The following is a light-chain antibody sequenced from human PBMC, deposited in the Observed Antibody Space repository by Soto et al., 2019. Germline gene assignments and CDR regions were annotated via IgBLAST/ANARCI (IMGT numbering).Light chain of an antibody. J-gene: IGKJ5*01. CDR1: QSISSY. CDR3: QQSYSTPIT. Sequence: DIQMTHSPSSLSASVLDIVTITFRASQSISSYLNWYQQKPGKAPKLLIYAASSLQSGVPSRFSGSGSGTDFTLTISSLQPEDFATYYCQQSYSTPITFGQGTRLEI. V-gene: IGKV1-39*01. CDR2: AAS.